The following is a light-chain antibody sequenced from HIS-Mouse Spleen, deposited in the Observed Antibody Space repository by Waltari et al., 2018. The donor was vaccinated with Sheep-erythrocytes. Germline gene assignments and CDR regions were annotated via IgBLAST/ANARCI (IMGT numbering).Light chain of an antibody. J-gene: IGKJ2*01. V-gene: IGKV1-9*01. CDR3: QQLNSYPHT. CDR1: QGISSY. CDR2: AAS. Sequence: DIQFTQSPSFLSASVGARVTITCRASQGISSYLAWYQQKPGKAPKLLIYAASTLQSGVPSRFSGSGSGTEFTLTISSLQPEDFATYYCQQLNSYPHTFGQGTKLEIK.